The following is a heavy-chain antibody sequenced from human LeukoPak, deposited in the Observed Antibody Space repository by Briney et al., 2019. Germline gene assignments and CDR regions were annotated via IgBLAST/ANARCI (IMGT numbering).Heavy chain of an antibody. J-gene: IGHJ6*02. D-gene: IGHD3-22*01. V-gene: IGHV3-48*04. Sequence: GGSLRLSCAASGFTFSSSGMNWVRQAPGKGLEWVSYISSSSSTIYYTDSVKGRFTISRDNAKNSLYLQMNSLRVEDTAVYYCAREPPFYDSSGYYYYGLDVWGQGTTVTVSS. CDR2: ISSSSSTI. CDR3: AREPPFYDSSGYYYYGLDV. CDR1: GFTFSSSG.